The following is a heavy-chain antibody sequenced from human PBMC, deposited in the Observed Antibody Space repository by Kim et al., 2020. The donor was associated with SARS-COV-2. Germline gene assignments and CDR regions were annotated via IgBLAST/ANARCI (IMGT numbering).Heavy chain of an antibody. CDR1: GFTFRNYW. J-gene: IGHJ4*02. CDR2: IKEDGSEK. Sequence: GGSLRLSCATSGFTFRNYWMTWVRQAPGKGLEWVANIKEDGSEKYYADSVKGRFTFSRDNAKNSLFLQMNSLRAEDTAVYYCARWIVEVPSANEYCDSWGRRTLDTVAS. D-gene: IGHD2-2*01. CDR3: ARWIVEVPSANEYCDS. V-gene: IGHV3-7*03.